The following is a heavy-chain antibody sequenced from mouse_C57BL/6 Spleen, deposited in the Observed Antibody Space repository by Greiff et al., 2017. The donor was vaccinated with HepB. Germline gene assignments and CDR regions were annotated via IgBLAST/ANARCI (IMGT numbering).Heavy chain of an antibody. CDR3: ARHVGAQRAMDY. Sequence: QVQLKQSGTELVKPGASVKLSCKASGYTFTSYWMHWVKQRPGQGLEWIGNINPSNGGTNYNEKFKSKATLTVDKSSSTAYMQLSSLTSEDSAVYYCARHVGAQRAMDYWGQGTSVTVSS. CDR1: GYTFTSYW. J-gene: IGHJ4*01. V-gene: IGHV1-53*01. CDR2: INPSNGGT. D-gene: IGHD1-3*01.